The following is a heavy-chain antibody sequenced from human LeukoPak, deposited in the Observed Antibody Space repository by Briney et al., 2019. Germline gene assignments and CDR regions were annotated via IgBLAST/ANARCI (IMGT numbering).Heavy chain of an antibody. D-gene: IGHD3-22*01. CDR3: APLGVYYYDSSGYSSPSPAP. Sequence: TGGSLRLSCAASGFTFSSYWMHWVRQAPGKGLVWVSHINGDGTTTNYADSVKGRFTISRDNAKNTVYLQMNSLRAEDTAVYHCAPLGVYYYDSSGYSSPSPAPWGQGTLVTVSS. CDR2: INGDGTTT. CDR1: GFTFSSYW. V-gene: IGHV3-74*01. J-gene: IGHJ4*02.